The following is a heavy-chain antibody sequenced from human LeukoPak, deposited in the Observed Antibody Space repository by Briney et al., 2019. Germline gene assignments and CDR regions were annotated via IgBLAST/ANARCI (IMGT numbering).Heavy chain of an antibody. J-gene: IGHJ3*02. CDR3: ARGLDMVDGAFDI. D-gene: IGHD3-10*01. Sequence: SETLSLTCTISGGSISSYYWSWIRQPAGKGLEWIGRIYTSGSTNYNSSLKSRVTMSVDPSKNQFSLKLSSVTAADTAVYYCARGLDMVDGAFDIWGQGTMVTVSS. CDR1: GGSISSYY. V-gene: IGHV4-4*07. CDR2: IYTSGST.